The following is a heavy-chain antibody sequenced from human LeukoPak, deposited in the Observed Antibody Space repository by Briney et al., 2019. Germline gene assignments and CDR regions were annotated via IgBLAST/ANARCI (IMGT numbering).Heavy chain of an antibody. D-gene: IGHD1-26*01. CDR1: GYTFTSYY. CDR2: INPSGGST. J-gene: IGHJ4*02. V-gene: IGHV1-46*01. Sequence: GASVKVSCMASGYTFTSYYLHWVRQAPGQGLEWMGIINPSGGSTSYAQKFQDRVTMTRDTSTSTVYLELSSLRSEDTAMYYCARRGSYYNVADYWGQGTLVTVSP. CDR3: ARRGSYYNVADY.